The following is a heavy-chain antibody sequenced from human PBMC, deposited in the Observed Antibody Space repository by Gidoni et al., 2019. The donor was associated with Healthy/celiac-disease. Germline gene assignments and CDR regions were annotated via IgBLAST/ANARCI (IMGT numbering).Heavy chain of an antibody. V-gene: IGHV1-2*04. CDR1: GYTFTGHY. D-gene: IGHD2-2*01. J-gene: IGHJ6*02. CDR3: ARGGGIVVVPAAMGIYGMDV. CDR2: SNPNSGGT. Sequence: QVQLVQSGAEVKKPGASVKVSCKASGYTFTGHYMHWVRQAPGQGLEWMGWSNPNSGGTNYAQKFQVWVTMTRDTSISTAYMELSRLRSDDTAVYYCARGGGIVVVPAAMGIYGMDVWGQGTTVTVSS.